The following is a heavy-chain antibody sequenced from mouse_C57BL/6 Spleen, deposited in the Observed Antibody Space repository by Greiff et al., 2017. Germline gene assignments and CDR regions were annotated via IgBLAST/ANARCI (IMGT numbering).Heavy chain of an antibody. CDR1: GYAFSSYW. CDR2: IYPGDGDT. J-gene: IGHJ2*01. D-gene: IGHD2-3*01. Sequence: VQLQQSGAELVKPGASVKISCKASGYAFSSYWMNWVKQRPGKGLERIGQIYPGDGDTNYNGKFKGKATLTADKSSSTAYMQLSSLTSEDSAVYFCAREYDDYYQGVFDYWGQGTTLTVSS. CDR3: AREYDDYYQGVFDY. V-gene: IGHV1-80*01.